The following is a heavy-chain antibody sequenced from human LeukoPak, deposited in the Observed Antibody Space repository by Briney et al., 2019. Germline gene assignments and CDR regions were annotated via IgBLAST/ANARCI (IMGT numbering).Heavy chain of an antibody. CDR3: ARDAYGSGSYYLNWFDP. CDR2: IYYSGST. J-gene: IGHJ5*02. Sequence: SETLSPTCTVSGGSISNYYWSWIRQAPGKGLEWIGYIYYSGSTNYNPSLKSRVTISVDTSKNQFSLKLSSVTAADTAVYYCARDAYGSGSYYLNWFDPWGQGTLVTVSS. CDR1: GGSISNYY. V-gene: IGHV4-59*01. D-gene: IGHD3-10*01.